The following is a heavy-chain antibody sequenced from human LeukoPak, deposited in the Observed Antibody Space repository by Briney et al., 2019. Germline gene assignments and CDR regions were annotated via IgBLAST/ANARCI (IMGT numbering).Heavy chain of an antibody. D-gene: IGHD3-22*01. CDR1: GGSISSYY. J-gene: IGHJ4*02. CDR2: IYYSGST. V-gene: IGHV4-59*08. Sequence: SETLSLTCTVSGGSISSYYWSWIRQPPGKGLEWIGYIYYSGSTNYNPSLKSRVTISVDTSKNQFSLKLSSVTAADTAVYYCARGSVNYYDSSGYLYWGQGTLVTVSS. CDR3: ARGSVNYYDSSGYLY.